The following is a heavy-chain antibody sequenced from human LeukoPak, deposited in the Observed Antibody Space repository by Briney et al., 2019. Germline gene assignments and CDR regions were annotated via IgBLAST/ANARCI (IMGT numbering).Heavy chain of an antibody. D-gene: IGHD3-22*01. CDR2: IYYSGST. CDR3: ARHPGYYDSSGYYVSAFDI. Sequence: SETLSLTCTVSGASISSSSYYWGWIRQSPGKGLEWIGSIYYSGSTYFNPSLKSRVTMSVDTSKNHFSLKLTSVTAAGTAVYYCARHPGYYDSSGYYVSAFDIWGQGTMVTVSS. V-gene: IGHV4-39*01. J-gene: IGHJ3*02. CDR1: GASISSSSYY.